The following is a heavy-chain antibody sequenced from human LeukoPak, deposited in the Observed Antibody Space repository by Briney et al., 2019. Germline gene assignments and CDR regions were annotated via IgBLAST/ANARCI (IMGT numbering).Heavy chain of an antibody. CDR3: ARGRSLLSRYDY. V-gene: IGHV4-34*01. D-gene: IGHD3-10*01. CDR2: INHSGST. Sequence: SETLSLTCAVYGGSFSGYYWSWIRQPPGRGLEWIGEINHSGSTNYNPSLKSQVTISVDTSKNQFSLKLSSVTAADTAVYYCARGRSLLSRYDYWGQGTLVTVSS. J-gene: IGHJ4*02. CDR1: GGSFSGYY.